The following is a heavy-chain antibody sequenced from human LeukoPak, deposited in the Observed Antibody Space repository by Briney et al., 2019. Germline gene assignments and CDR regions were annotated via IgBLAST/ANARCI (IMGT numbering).Heavy chain of an antibody. CDR3: ARAPRGYCSGGSCHGAMDV. Sequence: SETLSLTCTVSGGSISSYYWSWIRQPPGKGLEWIGYIYYSGSTNYNPSLKSRVTISVDTSKNQFSLKLSSVTAADTAVYYCARAPRGYCSGGSCHGAMDVWGKGTTVTVSS. V-gene: IGHV4-59*01. CDR1: GGSISSYY. J-gene: IGHJ6*03. CDR2: IYYSGST. D-gene: IGHD2-15*01.